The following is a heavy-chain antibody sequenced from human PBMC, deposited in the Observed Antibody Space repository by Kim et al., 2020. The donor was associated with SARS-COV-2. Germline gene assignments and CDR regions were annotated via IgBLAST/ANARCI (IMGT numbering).Heavy chain of an antibody. J-gene: IGHJ4*02. CDR3: ARDRNKNIEGGLFDY. V-gene: IGHV1-69*04. CDR1: GCTFSSYA. CDR2: IIPILGIA. D-gene: IGHD5-12*01. Sequence: SVKVSCKASGCTFSSYAISWVRQAPGQGLEWMGRIIPILGIANYAQKFQGRVTITADKSTSTAYMELSSLRSEDTAVYYCARDRNKNIEGGLFDYWGQGTLVTVSS.